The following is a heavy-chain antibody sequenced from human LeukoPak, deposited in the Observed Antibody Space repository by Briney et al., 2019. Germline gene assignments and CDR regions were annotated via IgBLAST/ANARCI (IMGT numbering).Heavy chain of an antibody. V-gene: IGHV3-48*03. CDR3: AREGSSYAPSPPFFFDF. CDR2: ISGSGYRI. CDR1: GFTFSSDD. D-gene: IGHD3-10*01. Sequence: GGSLRLSCAASGFTFSSDDMNWVRQAPGKGLEWVAYISGSGYRIYYAGSVKGRFTISRDNARKSLYLQMNSLRAEDTGTYYCAREGSSYAPSPPFFFDFWGQGTLVTVSS. J-gene: IGHJ4*02.